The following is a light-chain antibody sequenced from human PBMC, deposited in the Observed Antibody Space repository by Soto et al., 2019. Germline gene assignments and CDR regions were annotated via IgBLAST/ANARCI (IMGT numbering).Light chain of an antibody. Sequence: DIQMTQSPFSLSASVGDNVTITCRASQGIRNYLAWFQHKPGKVPKVLIYAASALQSGVPSRFSGSGFGTAFTLTISSLQPEDVATYFCQKYDSALWTFGQGTKVEI. CDR1: QGIRNY. CDR3: QKYDSALWT. J-gene: IGKJ1*01. CDR2: AAS. V-gene: IGKV1-27*01.